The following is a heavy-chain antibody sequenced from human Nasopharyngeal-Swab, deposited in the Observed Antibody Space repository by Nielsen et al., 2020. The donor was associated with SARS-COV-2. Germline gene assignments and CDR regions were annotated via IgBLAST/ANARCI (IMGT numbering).Heavy chain of an antibody. J-gene: IGHJ4*02. D-gene: IGHD3-16*01. CDR1: GYTFTSYY. CDR2: INPSGGST. CDR3: ARGTQSAFYDYVWGSNPLGGDY. Sequence: SVKVSCKASGYTFTSYYMHWVRQAPGQGLGWMGIINPSGGSTSYAQKFQGRVTMTRDTSTSTVYMELSSLRSEDTAVYYCARGTQSAFYDYVWGSNPLGGDYWGQGTLVTVSS. V-gene: IGHV1-46*01.